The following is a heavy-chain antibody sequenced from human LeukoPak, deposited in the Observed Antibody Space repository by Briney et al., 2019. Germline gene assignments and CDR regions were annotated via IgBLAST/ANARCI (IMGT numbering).Heavy chain of an antibody. CDR3: TRLEAGADLDF. CDR2: IRSKTQNYAT. V-gene: IGHV3-73*01. D-gene: IGHD4-17*01. CDR1: GFTFSGSP. Sequence: PGGSLRLSCVASGFTFSGSPMHWARQASGKGLEWVGRIRSKTQNYATAYAASVRGRFTISRDDSKNTAYLQMNSLKIEDTAVYFCTRLEAGADLDFWGQGTLVTVSS. J-gene: IGHJ4*02.